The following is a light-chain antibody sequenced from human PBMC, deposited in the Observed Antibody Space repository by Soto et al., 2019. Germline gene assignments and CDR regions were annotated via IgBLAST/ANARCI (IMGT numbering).Light chain of an antibody. CDR3: SSYAGSNNFPYV. CDR1: SSDVGGYNY. J-gene: IGLJ1*01. CDR2: EVS. V-gene: IGLV2-8*01. Sequence: TSSDVGGYNYVSWYQQHPGKAPKLMIYEVSKRPSGVPDRFSGSRSGNTASLTVSGLQAEDEADYYCSSYAGSNNFPYVFGTGTKVTVL.